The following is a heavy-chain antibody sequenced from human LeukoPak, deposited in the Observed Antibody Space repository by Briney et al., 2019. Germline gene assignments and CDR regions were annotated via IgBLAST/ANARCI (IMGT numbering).Heavy chain of an antibody. CDR2: ISSSSRTI. J-gene: IGHJ5*01. CDR3: AKGSPRGGFDS. D-gene: IGHD1-14*01. CDR1: DLTLSIIT. V-gene: IGHV3-48*01. Sequence: GGSLRLSCAASDLTLSIITMHWVRQAPGKGLEWLSSISSSSRTINYADSVQGRFTVSRDNANSSMFLQMNELRREDTAVYYCAKGSPRGGFDSWGQGTLVTVSS.